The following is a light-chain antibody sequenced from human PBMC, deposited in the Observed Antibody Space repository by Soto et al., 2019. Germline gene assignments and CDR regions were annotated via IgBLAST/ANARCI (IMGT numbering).Light chain of an antibody. V-gene: IGKV3-11*01. Sequence: EIVLTQSPATLSLSPGERATLSCRASQSIGIYLAWYRQKPGQAPRLLIYGASNRASGIPARFSASGSGTDFTLTITSLEAEDFAVYYCQHRTDWPGTWAFGQGTRVESK. CDR3: QHRTDWPGTWA. CDR1: QSIGIY. CDR2: GAS. J-gene: IGKJ1*01.